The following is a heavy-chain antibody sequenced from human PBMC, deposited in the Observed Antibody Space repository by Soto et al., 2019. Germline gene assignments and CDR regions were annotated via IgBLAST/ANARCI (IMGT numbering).Heavy chain of an antibody. D-gene: IGHD2-2*02. V-gene: IGHV4-61*01. CDR2: IYYSGST. CDR1: GGSVSSGSYY. J-gene: IGHJ4*02. Sequence: SETLSLTCTVSGGSVSSGSYYWSWIRQPPGKGLEWIGYIYYSGSTNYNPSLKSRVTISVDTSKNQFSLKLCSVTAEDTAVYYCAKGSWRGYCSDTSCYTINYWCQGTLVTVSS. CDR3: AKGSWRGYCSDTSCYTINY.